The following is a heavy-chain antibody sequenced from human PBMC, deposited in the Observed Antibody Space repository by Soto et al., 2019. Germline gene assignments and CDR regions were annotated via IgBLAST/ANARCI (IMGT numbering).Heavy chain of an antibody. CDR3: AGDPDSHYNDSHASSYP. CDR1: GGTFSTYT. D-gene: IGHD4-4*01. CDR2: IIPIIGII. V-gene: IGHV1-69*08. Sequence: QVQLVQSGAEVKKPGSSVKVSCKASGGTFSTYTITWVRQAPGQGLEWMGRIIPIIGIIHYAQKFQGRVTISADKFPGTAYMELTGLRSDDTAVYYCAGDPDSHYNDSHASSYPWGQGTLVTVSP. J-gene: IGHJ5*02.